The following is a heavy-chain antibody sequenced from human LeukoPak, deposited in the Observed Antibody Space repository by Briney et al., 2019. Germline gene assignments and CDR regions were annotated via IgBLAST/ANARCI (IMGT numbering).Heavy chain of an antibody. CDR3: AKDRYSSSWYYFDY. V-gene: IGHV3-23*01. Sequence: GGSLRLSCAASGFTLSDYAMSWVRQTTGKGLEWVAAITASGGTTHYADSVKGQFTISRDNSKSTVYLQMNNLGVDDTAVYSCAKDRYSSSWYYFDYWGQGTLVTVSS. CDR2: ITASGGTT. D-gene: IGHD6-13*01. J-gene: IGHJ4*02. CDR1: GFTLSDYA.